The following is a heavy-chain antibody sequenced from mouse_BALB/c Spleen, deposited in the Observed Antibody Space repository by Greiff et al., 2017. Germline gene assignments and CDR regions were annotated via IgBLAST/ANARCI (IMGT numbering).Heavy chain of an antibody. CDR1: GYTFTDYE. J-gene: IGHJ3*01. CDR3: TPITTEFAY. V-gene: IGHV1-15*01. CDR2: IDPETGGT. Sequence: QVQLQQSGAELVRPGASVTLSCKASGYTFTDYEMHWVKQTPVHGLEWIGAIDPETGGTAYNQKFKGKATLTADKSSSTAYMELRSLTSKDSAVYYCTPITTEFAYWGQGTLVTVSA. D-gene: IGHD1-1*01.